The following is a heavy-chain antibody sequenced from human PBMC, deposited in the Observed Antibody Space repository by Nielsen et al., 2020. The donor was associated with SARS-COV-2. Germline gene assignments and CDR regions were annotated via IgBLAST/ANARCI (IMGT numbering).Heavy chain of an antibody. V-gene: IGHV3-9*01. CDR2: ISWNSGSI. J-gene: IGHJ4*02. CDR1: GFTFDDYA. D-gene: IGHD3-22*01. Sequence: SLKISCAASGFTFDDYAMHWVRQAPGEGLEWVSGISWNSGSIGYADSVKGRFTISRDNAKNSLYLQMNSLRAEDTALYHCARLTDYYDSSGPGYWGQGTLVTVSS. CDR3: ARLTDYYDSSGPGY.